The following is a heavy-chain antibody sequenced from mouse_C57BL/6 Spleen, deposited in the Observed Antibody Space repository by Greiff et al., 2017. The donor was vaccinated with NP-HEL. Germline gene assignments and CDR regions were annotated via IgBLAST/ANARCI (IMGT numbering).Heavy chain of an antibody. Sequence: VKLQQPGAELVRPGSSVKLSCKASGYTFTSYWMHWVKQRPIQGLEWIGNIDPSDSETHYNQKFKDKATLTVDKSSSTAYMQLSSLTSEDSAVYYCARTFRTTVVDDAMDYWGQGTSVTVSS. CDR1: GYTFTSYW. V-gene: IGHV1-52*01. CDR2: IDPSDSET. CDR3: ARTFRTTVVDDAMDY. D-gene: IGHD1-1*01. J-gene: IGHJ4*01.